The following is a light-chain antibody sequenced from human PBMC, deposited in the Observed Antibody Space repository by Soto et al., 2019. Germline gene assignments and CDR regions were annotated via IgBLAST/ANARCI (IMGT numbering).Light chain of an antibody. CDR3: QQYGSSPRT. Sequence: EIVLTQSPGILSLSPGERATLSCRASQGVSSNYLAWYQQKPGQAPSRLIYGASSRATGISDRFSGSGSGTDFTLTISRLEPEDFAVYYCQQYGSSPRTFGQGTKVDIK. CDR1: QGVSSNY. V-gene: IGKV3-20*01. CDR2: GAS. J-gene: IGKJ1*01.